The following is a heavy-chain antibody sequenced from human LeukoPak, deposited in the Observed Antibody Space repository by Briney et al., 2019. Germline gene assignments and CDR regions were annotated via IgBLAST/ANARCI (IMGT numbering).Heavy chain of an antibody. J-gene: IGHJ5*02. CDR1: GGSVSSGSYY. CDR3: ARGCGSSSWYAHWFDP. V-gene: IGHV4-61*01. D-gene: IGHD6-13*01. CDR2: IYYSGST. Sequence: SETLSLTCTVSGGSVSSGSYYWSWIRQPPGKGLEWIVYIYYSGSTNYNPSLKSRVTISVDTSKNQFSLKLSSVTAADTAVYYCARGCGSSSWYAHWFDPWGQGTLVTVSS.